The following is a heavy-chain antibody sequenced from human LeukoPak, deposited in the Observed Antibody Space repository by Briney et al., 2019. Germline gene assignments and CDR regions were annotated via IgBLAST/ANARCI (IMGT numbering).Heavy chain of an antibody. V-gene: IGHV3-23*01. J-gene: IGHJ4*02. CDR1: GFTFSSYA. CDR3: AKASFGVVTALDY. Sequence: TGGSLRLSCAASGFTFSSYAMSWVRQAPGKGLEWVSAISGSGGSTYYADSVKGRFTISRDNSKNTLYLQMNSLRAEDTAVYYCAKASFGVVTALDYWGQGTLVTVSS. CDR2: ISGSGGST. D-gene: IGHD3-3*01.